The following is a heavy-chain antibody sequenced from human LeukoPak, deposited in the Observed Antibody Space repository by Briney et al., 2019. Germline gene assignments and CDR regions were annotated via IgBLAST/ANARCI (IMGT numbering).Heavy chain of an antibody. CDR2: ISSSGNTI. D-gene: IGHD2-21*02. J-gene: IGHJ3*02. V-gene: IGHV3-48*03. CDR1: EFTFTSYE. Sequence: GGSLRLSCSASEFTFTSYELNWVRQAPGKGLEWVSYISSSGNTISYADSVKGRFTISRDNSKNTLYLQMNSLRADDTAVYYCAKDCCGGDWSDAFDIWGQGTMVTVS. CDR3: AKDCCGGDWSDAFDI.